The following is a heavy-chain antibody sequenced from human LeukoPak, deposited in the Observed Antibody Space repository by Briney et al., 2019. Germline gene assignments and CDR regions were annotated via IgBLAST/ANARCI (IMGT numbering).Heavy chain of an antibody. J-gene: IGHJ4*02. D-gene: IGHD5-12*01. CDR3: ARHRYSGYDRVLDY. Sequence: SETLSLTCTVSGGSFSGYFWIWIRQPPGKGLEWIGYIYYSGATNYNPSLKSRVTMSLDTSKNQFSLKLSSVTAADTAVYYCARHRYSGYDRVLDYWGQGTLVTVSS. CDR1: GGSFSGYF. CDR2: IYYSGAT. V-gene: IGHV4-59*08.